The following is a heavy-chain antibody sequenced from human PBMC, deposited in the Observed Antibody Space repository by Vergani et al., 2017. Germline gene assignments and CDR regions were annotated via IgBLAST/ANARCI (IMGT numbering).Heavy chain of an antibody. CDR1: GGTFSSYG. Sequence: QVQLVQSGAEVKKPGSSVKVSCKASGGTFSSYGISWVRQAPGQGLEWMGWISAYNGNTNYAQKLQGRVTMTTDTSTSTAYMELRSLRSDDTAVYYCARDSRDIVGATRSDYWGQGTLVTVSS. V-gene: IGHV1-18*01. CDR3: ARDSRDIVGATRSDY. CDR2: ISAYNGNT. J-gene: IGHJ4*02. D-gene: IGHD1-26*01.